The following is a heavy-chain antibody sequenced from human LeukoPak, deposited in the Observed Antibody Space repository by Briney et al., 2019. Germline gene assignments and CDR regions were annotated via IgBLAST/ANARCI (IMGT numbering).Heavy chain of an antibody. CDR2: IIPIFGTA. CDR3: ARDPEGGGDSPTDY. V-gene: IGHV1-69*05. CDR1: GGTFSSYA. J-gene: IGHJ4*02. D-gene: IGHD2-21*02. Sequence: GASVKVSCKASGGTFSSYAISWVRQAPGQGLEWMGGIIPIFGTANYAQKFQGRVTITTDESTSTAYMELNSLRSEDTAVYYCARDPEGGGDSPTDYWGQGTLVTVSS.